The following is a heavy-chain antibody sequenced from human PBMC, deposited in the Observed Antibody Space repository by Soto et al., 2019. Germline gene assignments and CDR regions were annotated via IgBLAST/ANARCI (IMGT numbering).Heavy chain of an antibody. CDR3: ARARVAAAGFDY. J-gene: IGHJ4*02. V-gene: IGHV1-2*04. D-gene: IGHD6-13*01. CDR2: INPNSGGT. CDR1: GYTFSGYS. Sequence: ASVKVSCKASGYTFSGYSRHWVRQAPGQGLEWMGWINPNSGGTNYAQKFQGWVTMARDTSISTAYMELSRLSSVTAADTAVYYCARARVAAAGFDYWGQGTLVPVSS.